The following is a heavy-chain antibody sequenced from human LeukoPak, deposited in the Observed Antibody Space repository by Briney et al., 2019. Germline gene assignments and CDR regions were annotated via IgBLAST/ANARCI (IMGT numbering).Heavy chain of an antibody. CDR1: GYSFTSYW. J-gene: IGHJ4*02. V-gene: IGHV5-51*01. CDR3: ARPRGYCSGGSCQSVLDY. CDR2: INPGDSDT. Sequence: GESLKISCKGSGYSFTSYWIGWVRQMPGKGLEWMGIINPGDSDTRYSPSFQGQVTISADKSISTAYLQWSSLKASDTAMYYCARPRGYCSGGSCQSVLDYWGQGTLVTVSS. D-gene: IGHD2-15*01.